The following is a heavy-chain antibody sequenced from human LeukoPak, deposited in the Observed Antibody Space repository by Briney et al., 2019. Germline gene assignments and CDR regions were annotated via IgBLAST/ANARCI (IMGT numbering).Heavy chain of an antibody. Sequence: PSETLSLTCTVSGGSISSYYWSWIRQPPGKGLEWIGYIYYSGSTNYNPSLKSRVTISVDTSKNQFSLKLSSVTAADTAVYYCARDRVVPAAMGSGIYYYSGRDVWGQGTRSPSP. V-gene: IGHV4-59*01. CDR3: ARDRVVPAAMGSGIYYYSGRDV. CDR2: IYYSGST. CDR1: GGSISSYY. J-gene: IGHJ6*02. D-gene: IGHD2-2*01.